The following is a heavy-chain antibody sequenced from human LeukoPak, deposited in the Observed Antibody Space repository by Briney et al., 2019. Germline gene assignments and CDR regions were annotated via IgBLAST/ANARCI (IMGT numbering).Heavy chain of an antibody. D-gene: IGHD3-22*01. CDR1: GFTFSTYS. V-gene: IGHV3-64*01. CDR2: ISPNGDST. J-gene: IGHJ6*03. Sequence: GGSLRLSCAASGFTFSTYSMDWVRQAPGKGLEYVSAISPNGDSTHYANSVKGRFTISRDNSKNTLFLQMNSLRAEDTAVYFCAKDRAMQGYYDSTGYYGNFYCMDVWGKGTAVTVSS. CDR3: AKDRAMQGYYDSTGYYGNFYCMDV.